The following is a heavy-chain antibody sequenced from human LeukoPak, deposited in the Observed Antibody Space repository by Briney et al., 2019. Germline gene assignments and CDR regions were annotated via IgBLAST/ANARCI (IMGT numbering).Heavy chain of an antibody. CDR1: GFIFRSYS. CDR2: ISSSSSFI. Sequence: PGGSLRLSCAASGFIFRSYSMNWVRQTPGKGLEWVSCISSSSSFIYYADSVKGRITISRDNAKNSLYLQMNSLRAEDTAVYYCARDDYGGIDFWGQGTLVTVSS. V-gene: IGHV3-21*01. J-gene: IGHJ4*02. CDR3: ARDDYGGIDF. D-gene: IGHD4-23*01.